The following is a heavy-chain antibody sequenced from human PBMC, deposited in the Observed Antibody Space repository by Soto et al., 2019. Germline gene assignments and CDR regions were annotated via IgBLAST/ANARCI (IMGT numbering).Heavy chain of an antibody. V-gene: IGHV3-33*01. J-gene: IGHJ6*02. D-gene: IGHD6-19*01. CDR2: IWYDGSNK. Sequence: GGSLRLSCAASGFTFSSYGMHWVRQAPGKGLEWVAVIWYDGSNKYYADSVKGRFTISRDNSKNTLYLQMNSLRAEDTAVYYCARDVWQWLPGGMDVWGQGTTVTVSS. CDR1: GFTFSSYG. CDR3: ARDVWQWLPGGMDV.